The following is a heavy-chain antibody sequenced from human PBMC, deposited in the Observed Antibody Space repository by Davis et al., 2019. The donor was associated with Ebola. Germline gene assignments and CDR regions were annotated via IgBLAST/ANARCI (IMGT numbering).Heavy chain of an antibody. Sequence: PGGSLTLSCAASGFTLSRYDMHWVRQATGKGLEWVSSIGTAGDTYYPGSVKGRFTISRENAKTSLYLQMNSLRAEDTAVYYCARGVQLLSFDPWGQGTLVTVSS. J-gene: IGHJ5*02. V-gene: IGHV3-13*01. CDR3: ARGVQLLSFDP. CDR1: GFTLSRYD. D-gene: IGHD2-2*01. CDR2: IGTAGDT.